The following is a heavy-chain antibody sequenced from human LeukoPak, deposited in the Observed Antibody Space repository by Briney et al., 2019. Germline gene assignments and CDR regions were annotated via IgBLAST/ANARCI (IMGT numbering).Heavy chain of an antibody. V-gene: IGHV5-51*01. CDR2: IYPGDSDT. D-gene: IGHD3-16*01. CDR3: ARQGMIPY. CDR1: GYSFINHW. Sequence: GESLKISCKGSGYSFINHWIGWVRQMPGTGLEWMGSIYPGDSDTRYSPSFQGQVTISAESSSNTAYLQWSSLKASDTAMYYCARQGMIPYWGQGTLVTVSS. J-gene: IGHJ4*02.